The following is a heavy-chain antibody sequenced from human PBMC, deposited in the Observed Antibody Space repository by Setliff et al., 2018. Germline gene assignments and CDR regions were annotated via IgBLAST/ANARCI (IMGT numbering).Heavy chain of an antibody. D-gene: IGHD2-2*01. J-gene: IGHJ4*02. CDR2: ISWNSGSI. CDR3: ARGGCSATSCLDY. V-gene: IGHV3-9*01. Sequence: TGGSLRLSCAASGFTFDDYAMHWVRQAPGKGLEWVSGISWNSGSIGYADSVKGRFTISRDNAKNTLYLQMNSLEAEDTAVYYCARGGCSATSCLDYWGQGILVTVSS. CDR1: GFTFDDYA.